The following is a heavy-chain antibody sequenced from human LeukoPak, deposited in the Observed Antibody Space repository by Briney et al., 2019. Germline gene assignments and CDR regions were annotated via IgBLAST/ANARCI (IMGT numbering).Heavy chain of an antibody. CDR2: ITWKTHRT. D-gene: IGHD3-3*01. V-gene: IGHV3-43*01. Sequence: GGSLRLSCAASGFTFNDDTMHWVRQTPGRGLEWVSFITWKTHRTNYADSVKGRFTVSRDNRKNSLYLQMNSLSTEDTGLYHCASEVGYRSLGYLGQGTLVTVSS. J-gene: IGHJ4*02. CDR3: ASEVGYRSLGY. CDR1: GFTFNDDT.